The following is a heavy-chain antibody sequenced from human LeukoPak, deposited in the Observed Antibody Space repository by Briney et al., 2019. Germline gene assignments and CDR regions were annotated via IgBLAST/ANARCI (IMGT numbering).Heavy chain of an antibody. CDR1: GYTFTSYG. Sequence: ASVKVSCKASGYTFTSYGISWVRQAPGQGLEWMGWISAYNGNTNYAQKLQGRVTMTTDTSTSTAYMELRSLRSDDTAVYYCARSPPYYYDSSGYYLGDDYWGQGTLVTVSS. J-gene: IGHJ4*02. V-gene: IGHV1-18*01. CDR2: ISAYNGNT. D-gene: IGHD3-22*01. CDR3: ARSPPYYYDSSGYYLGDDY.